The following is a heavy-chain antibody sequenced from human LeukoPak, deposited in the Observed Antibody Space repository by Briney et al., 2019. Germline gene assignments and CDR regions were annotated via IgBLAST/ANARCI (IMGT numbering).Heavy chain of an antibody. CDR3: ARENVVVPAAAMDLYYYYYYMGV. CDR1: GFTFSSYS. J-gene: IGHJ6*03. D-gene: IGHD2-2*01. CDR2: ISSSSSTI. V-gene: IGHV3-48*01. Sequence: GGSLRLSCAASGFTFSSYSMNWVRQAPGKGLEWVSYISSSSSTIYYADSVKGRFTISRDNAKNSLYLQMNSLRAEDTAVYYCARENVVVPAAAMDLYYYYYYMGVWGKGTTVTVSS.